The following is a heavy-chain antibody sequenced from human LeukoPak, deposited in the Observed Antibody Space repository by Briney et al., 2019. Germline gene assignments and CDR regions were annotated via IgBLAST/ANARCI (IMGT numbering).Heavy chain of an antibody. J-gene: IGHJ4*02. Sequence: GGSLRLSCAASGFTFSSYAMSWVRQAPGKELEWVSAISGSGGSTYYADSVKGRFTISRDNSKNTLYLQMNSLRAEDTAVYYCAKGERRYADTAMDTWYFFDYWGQGTLVTVSS. D-gene: IGHD5-18*01. CDR1: GFTFSSYA. V-gene: IGHV3-23*01. CDR2: ISGSGGST. CDR3: AKGERRYADTAMDTWYFFDY.